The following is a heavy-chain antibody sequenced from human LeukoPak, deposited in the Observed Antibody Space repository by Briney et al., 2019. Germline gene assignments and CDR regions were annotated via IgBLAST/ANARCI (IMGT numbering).Heavy chain of an antibody. J-gene: IGHJ4*02. D-gene: IGHD4-17*01. CDR3: ARYSTVTRFDY. V-gene: IGHV4-39*01. CDR2: IHYSGGT. Sequence: SETLSLTCTVSGDSISSSSYYWSWIRQPPGKGLEWIGTIHYSGGTYHNPSLKSRVTLSVDTSKNQFSLKVASVTAADMATYYCARYSTVTRFDYWRQGTLVTVSS. CDR1: GDSISSSSYY.